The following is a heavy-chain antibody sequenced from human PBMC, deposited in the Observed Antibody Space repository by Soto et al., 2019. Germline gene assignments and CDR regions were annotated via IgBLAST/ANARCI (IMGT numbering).Heavy chain of an antibody. V-gene: IGHV4-31*03. CDR3: ARGSTSCYTSCWFDP. J-gene: IGHJ5*02. D-gene: IGHD2-2*02. CDR1: GGSIRSGGYY. CDR2: IYYSGST. Sequence: PSETLSLTCTVSGGSIRSGGYYWSWIRQHPGKGLEWIGYIYYSGSTYYNPSLKSRVTISVDTSKSQFSLKLISVTAADTAVYYCARGSTSCYTSCWFDPWGQGTLVTVSS.